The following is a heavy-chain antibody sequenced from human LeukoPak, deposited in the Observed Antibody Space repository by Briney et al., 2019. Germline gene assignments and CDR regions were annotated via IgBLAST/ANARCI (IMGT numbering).Heavy chain of an antibody. CDR1: GFTVSNNY. V-gene: IGHV3-53*05. D-gene: IGHD3-3*01. J-gene: IGHJ4*02. CDR2: IYSGGST. CDR3: AKGYDFDEYYFDY. Sequence: GGSLRLSCAASGFTVSNNYMSWVRQAPGKGLEWVSVIYSGGSTYFADSVKGRFTISRDNSKNTLYLQMNSLRAEDTAVYYCAKGYDFDEYYFDYWGQGTLVTVSS.